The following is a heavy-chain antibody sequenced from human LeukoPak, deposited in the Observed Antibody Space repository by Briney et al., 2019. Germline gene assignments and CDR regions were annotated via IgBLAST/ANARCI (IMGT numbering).Heavy chain of an antibody. CDR3: ARESYYDYVWGNYRTYYFDY. CDR1: GYTFTSYG. D-gene: IGHD3-16*02. J-gene: IGHJ4*02. Sequence: ASVKVSCKASGYTFTSYGISWVRQAPGQGLEWMGWISAYNGNTNYAQKLQGRVTMTTDTSTSTAYMELRSLRSDDTAVYYCARESYYDYVWGNYRTYYFDYWGQGTLVTVSS. V-gene: IGHV1-18*01. CDR2: ISAYNGNT.